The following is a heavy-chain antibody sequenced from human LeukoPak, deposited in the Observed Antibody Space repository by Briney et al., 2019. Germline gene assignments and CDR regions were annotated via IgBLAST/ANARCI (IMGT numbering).Heavy chain of an antibody. CDR1: GGTFSSYA. CDR2: IIPIFGTA. J-gene: IGHJ3*02. Sequence: GASVKVSCKASGGTFSSYAISWVRQAPGQGLEWMGGIIPIFGTANYAQKFQGRVTITADKSTSTAYMELSSLRSEDTAVYYCAREILCYYDSSGYFYACGAFDIWGQGTMVTVSS. D-gene: IGHD3-22*01. V-gene: IGHV1-69*06. CDR3: AREILCYYDSSGYFYACGAFDI.